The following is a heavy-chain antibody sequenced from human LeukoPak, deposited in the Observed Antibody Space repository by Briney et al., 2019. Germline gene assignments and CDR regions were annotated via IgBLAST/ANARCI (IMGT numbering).Heavy chain of an antibody. CDR3: ARVTKEDSYGSPTGLDY. CDR1: GYTFTSYG. J-gene: IGHJ4*02. Sequence: ASVKVSCKASGYTFTSYGISWVRQAPGQGLEWMGGIIPIFGTANYAQKFQGKVTITTDESTSTAYMELSSLRSEDTAVYYCARVTKEDSYGSPTGLDYWGQGTLVTVSS. CDR2: IIPIFGTA. D-gene: IGHD5-18*01. V-gene: IGHV1-69*05.